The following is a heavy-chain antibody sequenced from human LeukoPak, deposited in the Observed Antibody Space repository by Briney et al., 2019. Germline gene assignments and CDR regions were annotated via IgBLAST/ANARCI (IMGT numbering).Heavy chain of an antibody. CDR2: IYYSGST. CDR3: AKQLGQGVYYYYYYMDV. V-gene: IGHV4-39*07. CDR1: GGSISSSSYY. J-gene: IGHJ6*03. D-gene: IGHD6-6*01. Sequence: PSETLSLTCTVSGGSISSSSYYWGWIRQPPGEGLEWIGSIYYSGSTYYNPSLKSRVTISVETSKNQFSLKLSSVTAADTAVYYCAKQLGQGVYYYYYYMDVWGKGTTVTVSS.